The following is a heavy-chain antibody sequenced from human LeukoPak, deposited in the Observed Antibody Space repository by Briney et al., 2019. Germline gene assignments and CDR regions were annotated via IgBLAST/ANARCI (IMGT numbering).Heavy chain of an antibody. CDR3: ARVRVCYLGYCSSTGYDY. J-gene: IGHJ4*02. CDR1: GFTFSSYA. Sequence: GGSLRLSCAASGFTFSSYAMSWVRQVPGKGLEWVSVISGSGDNTYYADSVKGRFTISRDNSKNMLYLQMNSLRAEDTAVYYCARVRVCYLGYCSSTGYDYWGQGTLVTVSS. V-gene: IGHV3-23*01. CDR2: ISGSGDNT. D-gene: IGHD2-2*01.